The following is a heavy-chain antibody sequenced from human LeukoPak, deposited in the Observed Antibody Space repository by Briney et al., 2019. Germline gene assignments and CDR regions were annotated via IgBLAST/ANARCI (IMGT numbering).Heavy chain of an antibody. CDR3: AKALGVRGVFDY. Sequence: SETLSLTCTVSGGSISSRSYYWGWIRQPPGKGLEWIGSIYYKGNTYLNPSLKSRVTISEDTSKNQFSLKLNSMTTADTAVYYCAKALGVRGVFDYWGQGTLVTVSS. J-gene: IGHJ4*02. CDR2: IYYKGNT. V-gene: IGHV4-39*07. CDR1: GGSISSRSYY. D-gene: IGHD3-10*01.